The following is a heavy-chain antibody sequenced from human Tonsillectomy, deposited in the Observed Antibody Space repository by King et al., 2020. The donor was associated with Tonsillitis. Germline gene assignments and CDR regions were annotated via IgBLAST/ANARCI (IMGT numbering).Heavy chain of an antibody. D-gene: IGHD2-15*01. CDR3: AKSAEQWGGSCLES. CDR1: GFTFSSYA. CDR2: ISGSGGST. V-gene: IGHV3-23*04. Sequence: LQLVESGGGLVQPGGSLRLSCAVSGFTFSSYAMSWVRQAPGKGLEWVSGISGSGGSTYYADSVKGRFTISRDNSKNTLYLQMNSLRAEDTAVYYCAKSAEQWGGSCLESWGQGTLVTVSS. J-gene: IGHJ4*02.